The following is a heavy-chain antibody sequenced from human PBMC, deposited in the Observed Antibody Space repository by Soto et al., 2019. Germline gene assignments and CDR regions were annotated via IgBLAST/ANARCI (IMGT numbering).Heavy chain of an antibody. Sequence: GASLRLSCAPSGFTLSGYAMAWVRQAPGKGLEYVSGISSNGVGTYYANSVQGRFTISRDNSKNTVYLQMGSLRPEDMAVYYCARRARPDFYYMDVWGKGTTVTVSS. V-gene: IGHV3-64*01. CDR3: ARRARPDFYYMDV. CDR1: GFTLSGYA. CDR2: ISSNGVGT. D-gene: IGHD6-6*01. J-gene: IGHJ6*03.